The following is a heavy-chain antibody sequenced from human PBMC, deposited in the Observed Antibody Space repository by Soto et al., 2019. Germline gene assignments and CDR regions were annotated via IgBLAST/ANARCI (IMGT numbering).Heavy chain of an antibody. J-gene: IGHJ6*02. CDR3: ARSRFPRVRGVMDA. V-gene: IGHV5-10-1*01. Sequence: PGESLKISCKGSGYSFTSYWISWVRQMPGKGLEWMGRIVPSDSYTNYSPSFQGHVTISADKSISTAYLQLSSLKASDTAMYYCARSRFPRVRGVMDAWGQGTTVTVSS. CDR1: GYSFTSYW. CDR2: IVPSDSYT. D-gene: IGHD3-10*01.